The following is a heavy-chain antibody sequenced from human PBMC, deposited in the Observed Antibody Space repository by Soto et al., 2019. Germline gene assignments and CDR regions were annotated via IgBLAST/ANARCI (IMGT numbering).Heavy chain of an antibody. CDR1: GGSISSGGYY. CDR2: IYYSGST. CDR3: ARSPAYYGSGRKRAFDY. V-gene: IGHV4-31*03. J-gene: IGHJ4*02. Sequence: SETLSLTCTVSGGSISSGGYYWSWIRQHPGKGLEWIGYIYYSGSTYYNPSLKSRVTISVDTSKNQFSLKLSPVTAADTAVYYCARSPAYYGSGRKRAFDYWGQGTLVTVSS. D-gene: IGHD3-10*01.